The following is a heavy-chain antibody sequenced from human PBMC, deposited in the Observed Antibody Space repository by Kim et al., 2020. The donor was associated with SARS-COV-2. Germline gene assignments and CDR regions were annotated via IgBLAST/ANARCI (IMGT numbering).Heavy chain of an antibody. Sequence: SQTLSLTCAIFGDSVSSNSAAWNWLRQSPSRGLEWLGRTYQRSKWFTDYALSVKSRIIITRDISKNQFSLQLNSVTPADTAVYYCASGNGEIWGQGTLVT. CDR1: GDSVSSNSAA. J-gene: IGHJ4*02. D-gene: IGHD2-8*01. CDR3: ASGNGEI. CDR2: TYQRSKWFT. V-gene: IGHV6-1*01.